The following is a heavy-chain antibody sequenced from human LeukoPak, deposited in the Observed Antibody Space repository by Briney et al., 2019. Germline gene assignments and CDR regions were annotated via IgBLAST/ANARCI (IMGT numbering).Heavy chain of an antibody. CDR3: AKVMGWFGGFDY. CDR1: GWSFSGYY. V-gene: IGHV4-34*01. D-gene: IGHD3-10*01. Sequence: SETLSLTCAVYGWSFSGYYWSWIRQPPGKGLEWIGEINHSGSTNYNPSLKSRATISVDTSKNQFSLKLSSVTAADTAVYYCAKVMGWFGGFDYWGQGTLVTVSS. J-gene: IGHJ4*02. CDR2: INHSGST.